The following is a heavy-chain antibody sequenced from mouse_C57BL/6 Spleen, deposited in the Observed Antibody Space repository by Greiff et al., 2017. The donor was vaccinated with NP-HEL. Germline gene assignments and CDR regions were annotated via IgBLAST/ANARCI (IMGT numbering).Heavy chain of an antibody. J-gene: IGHJ1*03. CDR1: GYTFTDYY. CDR3: ARDDYNRYVDD. Sequence: EVQLQQSGPELVKPGASVTISCKASGYTFTDYYMNWVKQTHGNSLEWIGDINPNTGGTSYNQKFKGKATLTADKSSSTAYMELRSLTSEDSAVYCCARDDYNRYVDDWGTGTTVTVSS. D-gene: IGHD2-4*01. CDR2: INPNTGGT. V-gene: IGHV1-26*01.